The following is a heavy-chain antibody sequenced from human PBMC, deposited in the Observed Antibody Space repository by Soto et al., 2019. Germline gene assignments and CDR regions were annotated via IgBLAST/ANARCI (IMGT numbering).Heavy chain of an antibody. J-gene: IGHJ4*02. Sequence: ASVKVSCKASGYTFTSYYMHWVRQAPGQGLEWMGIINPSGGSTSYAQKFQGRVTMTRDTSTSTVYMELSSLRSEDTAVYYCARDLSGRTDSGGKSPRFSAYYFDYWGQGTLVTVSS. CDR3: ARDLSGRTDSGGKSPRFSAYYFDY. CDR2: INPSGGST. D-gene: IGHD4-17*01. V-gene: IGHV1-46*01. CDR1: GYTFTSYY.